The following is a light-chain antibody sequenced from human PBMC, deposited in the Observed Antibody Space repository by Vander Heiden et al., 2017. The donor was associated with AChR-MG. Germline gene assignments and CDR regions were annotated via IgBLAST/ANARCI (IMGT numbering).Light chain of an antibody. J-gene: IGLJ3*02. CDR3: AAWDDSLNSWV. V-gene: IGLV1-44*01. CDR1: SSNIGRNP. Sequence: QSVLTQPPSACGPPGQRVTFSCCGSSSNIGRNPVPWYQQLPATTPKLVIYCTNQRPSAVPYRFSCSESGSTASLAISWLQSEDDADYYCAAWDDSLNSWVFGGGTKLTVL. CDR2: CTN.